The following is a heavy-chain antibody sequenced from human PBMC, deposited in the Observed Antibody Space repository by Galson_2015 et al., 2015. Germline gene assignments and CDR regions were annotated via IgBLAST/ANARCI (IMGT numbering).Heavy chain of an antibody. CDR2: IRSKTNNYAT. V-gene: IGHV3-73*01. D-gene: IGHD4-23*01. J-gene: IGHJ4*02. CDR1: GFTFSDSA. Sequence: SLRLSCAASGFTFSDSAMHWVRQASGKGLEWVGRIRSKTNNYATAYAASVKGRLTISRDDSKNTAYLQMNSLKTEDTAVYYCTRLAGDHGGNVHDYWGQGTLVTVSS. CDR3: TRLAGDHGGNVHDY.